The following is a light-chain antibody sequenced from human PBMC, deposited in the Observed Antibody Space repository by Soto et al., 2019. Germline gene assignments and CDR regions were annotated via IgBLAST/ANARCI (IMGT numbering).Light chain of an antibody. J-gene: IGKJ2*01. CDR2: NAS. Sequence: EIVLTQSPGTLSLSPGGRATLFCRASQSVSSNFLAWYQQKPGQAPRLLIYNASRRAAGIPDRFSGSGSGTDFTLTISGLEPEDFAVYYCQQYSTSSSRYTFGQGTKLEIK. V-gene: IGKV3-20*01. CDR3: QQYSTSSSRYT. CDR1: QSVSSNF.